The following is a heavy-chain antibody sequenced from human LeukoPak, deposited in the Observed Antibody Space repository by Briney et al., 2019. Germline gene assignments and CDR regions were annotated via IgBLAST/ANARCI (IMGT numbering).Heavy chain of an antibody. Sequence: GGSLRLSCSTSGFTFSSYAMHWVRQAPGKGLEYVSAISSNGGSTYYADSVKGRFTISRDNSKNTLYLQMNSLRAEDTALYYCARDGPQQVDWLVGYFDYWGQETLVTVSS. CDR3: ARDGPQQVDWLVGYFDY. CDR1: GFTFSSYA. CDR2: ISSNGGST. V-gene: IGHV3-64*04. J-gene: IGHJ4*02. D-gene: IGHD3-9*01.